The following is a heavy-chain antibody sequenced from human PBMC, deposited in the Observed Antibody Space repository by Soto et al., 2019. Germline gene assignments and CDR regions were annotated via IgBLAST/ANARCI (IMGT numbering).Heavy chain of an antibody. Sequence: VASVKVSFKASGGTFSSYAISWVRQAPGQGLEWMGGIIPIFGTANYAQKFQGRVTITADKSTSTAYMELSSLRSEDTAVYYCASTANCGGDCYSRNWFDPWGQGTLVTVSS. D-gene: IGHD2-21*02. CDR2: IIPIFGTA. CDR1: GGTFSSYA. V-gene: IGHV1-69*06. CDR3: ASTANCGGDCYSRNWFDP. J-gene: IGHJ5*02.